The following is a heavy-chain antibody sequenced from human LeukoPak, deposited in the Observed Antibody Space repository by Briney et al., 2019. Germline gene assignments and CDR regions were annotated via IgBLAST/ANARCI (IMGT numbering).Heavy chain of an antibody. D-gene: IGHD3-10*01. CDR3: ARIPLGDYYYRDV. V-gene: IGHV3-21*01. CDR2: ISSISSYI. CDR1: GFTFSSYS. Sequence: GGSLRLSCAASGFTFSSYSMNWVRHAPGRGLEWVSSISSISSYIYYADSVKGRFTISRHNAKNSLYLQMNSLIAEHAAVYYCARIPLGDYYYRDVWGKGTTVTVSS. J-gene: IGHJ6*03.